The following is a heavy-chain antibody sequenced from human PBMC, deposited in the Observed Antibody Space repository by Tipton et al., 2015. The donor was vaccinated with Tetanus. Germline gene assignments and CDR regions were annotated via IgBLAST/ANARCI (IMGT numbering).Heavy chain of an antibody. CDR2: IIPIFGTA. CDR1: GGTFSSYA. V-gene: IGHV1-69*01. Sequence: QSGAEVKKPGSSVKVSCKASGGTFSSYAISWVRQAPGQGLEWMGGIIPIFGTANYAQKFQGRVTITADESTSTAYMELSSLRSEDTAVYYCARGDGPVGSYSGSYYYPSSYWYFDLWGRGTLVTVSS. CDR3: ARGDGPVGSYSGSYYYPSSYWYFDL. J-gene: IGHJ2*01. D-gene: IGHD1-26*01.